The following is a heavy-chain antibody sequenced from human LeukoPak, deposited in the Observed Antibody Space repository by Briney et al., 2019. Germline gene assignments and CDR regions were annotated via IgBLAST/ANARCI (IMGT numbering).Heavy chain of an antibody. D-gene: IGHD3-22*01. CDR1: GFTFSNYG. CDR3: AKDLMWYDSSGSDGMDV. CDR2: ISNDGSNK. V-gene: IGHV3-30*18. Sequence: PGGSLRLSCAASGFTFSNYGMHWVRQAPGKGLEWVAVISNDGSNKYYADSVKGRFTISRDNSKNTLYLQMNSLRPEDTALYYCAKDLMWYDSSGSDGMDVWSQGTTVTVSS. J-gene: IGHJ6*02.